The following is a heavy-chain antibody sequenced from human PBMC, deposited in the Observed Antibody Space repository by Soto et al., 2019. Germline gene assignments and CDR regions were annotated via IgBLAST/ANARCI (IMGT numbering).Heavy chain of an antibody. J-gene: IGHJ5*02. V-gene: IGHV4-59*01. D-gene: IGHD5-12*01. CDR1: GGSISSYY. Sequence: SETLSLTCTVSGGSISSYYWSWIRQPPGKGLEWIGYIYYSGSTNYNPSLKSRVTISVDTSKNQFSLKLSSVTAADTAVYYCARMVATQTDWFDPWGQGTLVTVS. CDR2: IYYSGST. CDR3: ARMVATQTDWFDP.